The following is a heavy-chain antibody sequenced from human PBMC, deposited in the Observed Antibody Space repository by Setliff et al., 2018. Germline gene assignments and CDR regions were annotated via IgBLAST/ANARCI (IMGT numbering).Heavy chain of an antibody. V-gene: IGHV1-8*02. J-gene: IGHJ4*02. CDR1: GYTFTSYD. Sequence: GASVKVSCKASGYTFTSYDINWVRQATGQGLEWMGWMNPNSGNTGYAQKFQGRVTMTRNTSTSTAYMELSSLRSEDTAVHYCASSRDYNFWSGYYSPLDYWGQGTLVTV. D-gene: IGHD3-3*01. CDR3: ASSRDYNFWSGYYSPLDY. CDR2: MNPNSGNT.